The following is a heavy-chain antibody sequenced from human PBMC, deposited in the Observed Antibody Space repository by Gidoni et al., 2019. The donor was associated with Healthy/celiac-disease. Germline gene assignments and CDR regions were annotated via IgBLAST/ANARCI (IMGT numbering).Heavy chain of an antibody. D-gene: IGHD6-19*01. V-gene: IGHV4-4*02. CDR1: GGSIRSSNW. J-gene: IGHJ5*02. Sequence: QVQLQESGPGLVKPSGPLSLTCAVSGGSIRSSNWCRWVRQPPGKGREWMGESYHSGSTNYNPSLKSRVTISVDKPKNQFSLKLSSVTAADTAVYYCARGLAVAMYNWFDPWGQGTLVTVSS. CDR2: SYHSGST. CDR3: ARGLAVAMYNWFDP.